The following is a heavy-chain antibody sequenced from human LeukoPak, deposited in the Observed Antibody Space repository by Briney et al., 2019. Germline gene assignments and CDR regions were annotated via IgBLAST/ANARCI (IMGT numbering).Heavy chain of an antibody. CDR1: GFTFSTFA. J-gene: IGHJ6*03. D-gene: IGHD6-19*01. V-gene: IGHV3-23*01. Sequence: GGSLRLSCAASGFTFSTFAMIWVRQPPGKGLEWVSSIFPSGGEIHYADSVRGRFTISRDNSKSTLYLQMNSLKTEDTAVYYCTTATLSSDYYYYYYMDVWGKGTTVTVSS. CDR3: TTATLSSDYYYYYYMDV. CDR2: IFPSGGEI.